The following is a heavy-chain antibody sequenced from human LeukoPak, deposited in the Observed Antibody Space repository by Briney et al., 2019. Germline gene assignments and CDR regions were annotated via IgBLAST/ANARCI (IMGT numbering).Heavy chain of an antibody. Sequence: SETLSLTCSVSGYSISSGNYWGWIRLPPGKGLQWIGSIYHSGSTYYNPSLKSRVTISVDTSKNQFSLKLSSVTAADTAVYYCARLGGRRDSYGYDYWGQGILVTVSS. J-gene: IGHJ4*02. CDR1: GYSISSGNY. CDR2: IYHSGST. CDR3: ARLGGRRDSYGYDY. V-gene: IGHV4-38-2*01. D-gene: IGHD5-18*01.